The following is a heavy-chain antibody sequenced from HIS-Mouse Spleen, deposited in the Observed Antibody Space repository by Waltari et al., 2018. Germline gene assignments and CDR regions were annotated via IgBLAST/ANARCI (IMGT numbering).Heavy chain of an antibody. D-gene: IGHD7-27*01. CDR1: GGSISSSSYY. J-gene: IGHJ5*02. Sequence: QLQLQESGPGLVKPSETLSLTCTVAGGSISSSSYYRGWIRPPPGKGLEWIGSIYYSGRTYYNPSLKSRVTIAGDTSKNQFSLKLSSVTAADTAVYYCARHLRLIGNWGSGDSGRWFDPWGQGTLVTVSS. V-gene: IGHV4-39*01. CDR2: IYYSGRT. CDR3: ARHLRLIGNWGSGDSGRWFDP.